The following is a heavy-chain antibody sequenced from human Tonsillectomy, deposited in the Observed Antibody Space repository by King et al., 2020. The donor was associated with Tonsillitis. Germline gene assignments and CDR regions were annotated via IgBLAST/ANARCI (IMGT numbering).Heavy chain of an antibody. D-gene: IGHD3-10*01. V-gene: IGHV4-34*01. CDR1: GGSFSGHF. CDR2: INHSGST. CDR3: ARGTNYYGSGSYYPFNAFHI. Sequence: VQLQQWGAGLLKPSETLSLTCAVSGGSFSGHFWNWIRQPPGKRLEWIGEINHSGSTTDNPSLKSRVTISIDTSKNQFSLKLTSVTAADTAVYYCARGTNYYGSGSYYPFNAFHIWGQGTMVTVSS. J-gene: IGHJ3*02.